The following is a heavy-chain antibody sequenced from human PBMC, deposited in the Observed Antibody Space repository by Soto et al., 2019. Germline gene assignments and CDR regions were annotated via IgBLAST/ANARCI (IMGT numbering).Heavy chain of an antibody. V-gene: IGHV3-21*01. CDR3: ARDCTGGSCYHGFDV. D-gene: IGHD2-15*01. CDR1: GFNFNSYT. J-gene: IGHJ6*02. CDR2: ISSSGYI. Sequence: NPGGSLRLSCAASGFNFNSYTINWVRQAPGKRLEWLSSISSSGYIFSTDSVRGRFTISRDNAKNSVYLHINSLRAEDTAVYFCARDCTGGSCYHGFDVWGQGTTVTVSS.